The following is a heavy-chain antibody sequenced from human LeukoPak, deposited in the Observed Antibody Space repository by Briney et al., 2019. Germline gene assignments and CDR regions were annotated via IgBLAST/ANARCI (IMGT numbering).Heavy chain of an antibody. CDR2: ISSSGSTI. D-gene: IGHD1-14*01. CDR3: ARDEPYYYYMDV. V-gene: IGHV3-48*03. J-gene: IGHJ6*03. Sequence: GGSLRLSCAASGFTFSSYEMNWVRQAPGKGLEWVSYISSSGSTIYYADSVKGRFTISRDNAKNSLDLQMNSLRAEDTAVYYCARDEPYYYYMDVWGKGSTVTISS. CDR1: GFTFSSYE.